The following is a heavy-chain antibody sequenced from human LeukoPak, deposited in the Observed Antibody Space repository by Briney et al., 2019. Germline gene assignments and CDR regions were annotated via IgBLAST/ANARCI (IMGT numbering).Heavy chain of an antibody. V-gene: IGHV3-23*01. D-gene: IGHD6-19*01. CDR3: AKEGGEQWLVLGSYYYYYYMDV. J-gene: IGHJ6*03. CDR2: ISGSGGST. CDR1: GFTFSSYA. Sequence: PGGSLRLSCAASGFTFSSYAMSWVRQAPGKGLEWVSAISGSGGSTYYADSVKGRFTISRDNSKNTLYLQMNSLRAEDTAVYYCAKEGGEQWLVLGSYYYYYYMDVWGKGTTVTVSS.